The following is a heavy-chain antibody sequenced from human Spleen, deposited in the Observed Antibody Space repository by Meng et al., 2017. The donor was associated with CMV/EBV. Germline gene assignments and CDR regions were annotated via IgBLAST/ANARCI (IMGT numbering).Heavy chain of an antibody. CDR1: GGTFSSYA. Sequence: SVKVSCKASGGTFSSYAISWVRQAPGQGLEWMGGIIPIFGTANYAQKFQGRVTITTDESTGTAYMELSSLRSEDTAIYYCAREMRHCSGGSCFSLDYWGQGTLVTVSS. CDR3: AREMRHCSGGSCFSLDY. J-gene: IGHJ4*02. D-gene: IGHD2-15*01. V-gene: IGHV1-69*05. CDR2: IIPIFGTA.